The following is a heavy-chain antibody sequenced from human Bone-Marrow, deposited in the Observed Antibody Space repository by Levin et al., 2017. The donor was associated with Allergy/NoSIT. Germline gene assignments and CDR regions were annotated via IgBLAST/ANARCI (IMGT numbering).Heavy chain of an antibody. J-gene: IGHJ4*02. CDR3: ARGNGVIVPSTSLYDY. D-gene: IGHD2/OR15-2a*01. Sequence: GESLKISCKASGYTFTDNYMHWVRQAPGQGLEWMGWINPNNGATNFAQKSQGRVTMTRDTSISTAYMELSGLISDDTAVYYCARGNGVIVPSTSLYDYWGQGTLVTVSS. CDR1: GYTFTDNY. CDR2: INPNNGAT. V-gene: IGHV1-2*02.